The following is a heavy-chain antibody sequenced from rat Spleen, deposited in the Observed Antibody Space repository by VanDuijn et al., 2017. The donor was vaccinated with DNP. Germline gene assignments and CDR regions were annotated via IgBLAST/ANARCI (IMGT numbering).Heavy chain of an antibody. J-gene: IGHJ2*01. CDR3: AVQLGVFDY. CDR1: GYSITTNFR. V-gene: IGHV3-3*01. Sequence: EVQLQESGPGLVKPSQSLSLTCSVTGYSITTNFRWSWIRKFPGHKLEWMGYIDSAGNTNYNPSLKSRISITRDTSKNQFFLQVDSVTTDDSATFYCAVQLGVFDYWGLGVMVTVSS. CDR2: IDSAGNT. D-gene: IGHD5-1*01.